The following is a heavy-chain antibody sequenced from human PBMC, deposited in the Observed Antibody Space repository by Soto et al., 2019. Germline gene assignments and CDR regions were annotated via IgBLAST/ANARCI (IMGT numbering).Heavy chain of an antibody. CDR3: AKDTGPN. J-gene: IGHJ4*02. CDR2: ISWNSNTI. CDR1: GFTFDNYA. Sequence: LRLSCAASGFTFDNYAMHWVRQAPGKGLEWVSGISWNSNTIAYAGSVKGRFTISRDNAKNSLYLQMNSLRAEDTAFYYCAKDTGPNWGQGTLVTAPQ. V-gene: IGHV3-9*01.